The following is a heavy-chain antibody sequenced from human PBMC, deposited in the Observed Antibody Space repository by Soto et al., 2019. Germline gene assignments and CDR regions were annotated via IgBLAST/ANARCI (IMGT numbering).Heavy chain of an antibody. CDR2: VESKSDGGTT. D-gene: IGHD6-19*01. CDR1: GFTLRHAW. J-gene: IGHJ3*01. V-gene: IGHV3-15*04. CDR3: TTELQWLA. Sequence: SGGSLRLSCAASGFTLRHAWMSWVRQAPGKGLEWVGRVESKSDGGTTDFAAPVKGRFTISRDDSETTLYLQMNSLKAEDTAVYYCTTELQWLAWGQGTMVTVSS.